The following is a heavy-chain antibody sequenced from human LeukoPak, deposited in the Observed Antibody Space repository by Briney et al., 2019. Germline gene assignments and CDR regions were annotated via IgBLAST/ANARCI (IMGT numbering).Heavy chain of an antibody. J-gene: IGHJ4*02. CDR2: INPRTGGT. CDR1: AYTFTGYY. Sequence: ASVKVSCKASAYTFTGYYMHRVRQAPGQGLEWMGWINPRTGGTNSAQKFQGSVTLTRDTSINTAYMELSRLRSDDTAVYYCARYVDYYDSSGYTALDYWGQGTLVTVSS. CDR3: ARYVDYYDSSGYTALDY. V-gene: IGHV1-2*02. D-gene: IGHD3-22*01.